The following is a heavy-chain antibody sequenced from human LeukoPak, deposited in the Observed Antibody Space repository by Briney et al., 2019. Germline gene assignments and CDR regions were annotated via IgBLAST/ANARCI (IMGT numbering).Heavy chain of an antibody. CDR1: GFAFSSHG. Sequence: PGGSLRLSCAVSGFAFSSHGMHWVRQAPGKGLEWVAVISYDGSNKYYADSVKGRFTISRDNSKNTLYLQMNSLRAEDTAVYYCARVYTAMAIPSNYWGQGTLVTVSS. D-gene: IGHD5-18*01. CDR3: ARVYTAMAIPSNY. V-gene: IGHV3-30*03. CDR2: ISYDGSNK. J-gene: IGHJ4*02.